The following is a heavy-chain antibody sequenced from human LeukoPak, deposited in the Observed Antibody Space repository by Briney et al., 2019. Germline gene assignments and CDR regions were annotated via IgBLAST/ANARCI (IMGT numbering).Heavy chain of an antibody. CDR3: ARDMTPRGYYYYGMDV. CDR2: IKQDGSEK. D-gene: IGHD2-15*01. Sequence: GGSLRLSCAASGFTFSSYAMSWVRQAPGKGLEWVANIKQDGSEKYYVDSVKGRFTISRDNAKNSLYLQMNSLRAEDTAVYYCARDMTPRGYYYYGMDVWGQGTTVTVSS. J-gene: IGHJ6*02. CDR1: GFTFSSYA. V-gene: IGHV3-7*01.